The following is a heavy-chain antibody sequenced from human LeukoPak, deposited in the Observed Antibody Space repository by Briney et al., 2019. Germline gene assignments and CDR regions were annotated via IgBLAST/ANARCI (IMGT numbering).Heavy chain of an antibody. V-gene: IGHV1-69*05. CDR1: GGTFSSYA. J-gene: IGHJ4*02. CDR2: IIPIFGTA. Sequence: SVKVSCKASGGTFSSYAISWVRQAPGQGLEWMGGIIPIFGTANYAQKFQGRVTMTTDTSTSTAYMELRSLRSDDTAVYYCARDLDQYSGRFGGFGHDFWGQGTLVTVSS. D-gene: IGHD1-26*01. CDR3: ARDLDQYSGRFGGFGHDF.